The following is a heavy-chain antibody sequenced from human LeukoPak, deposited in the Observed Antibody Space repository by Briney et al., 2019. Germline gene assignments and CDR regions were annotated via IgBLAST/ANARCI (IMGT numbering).Heavy chain of an antibody. V-gene: IGHV3-23*01. Sequence: GGSLRLSCAASGFTLRNYAMAWVREAPGKGLEGASSISCSGDSVMHADSVKGRFTISRDNAKNTLYLQMDDLRAEDTALYYCARDFWATNYYYGMDVWGQGTTVTVS. CDR2: ISCSGDSV. CDR1: GFTLRNYA. CDR3: ARDFWATNYYYGMDV. D-gene: IGHD3-3*01. J-gene: IGHJ6*02.